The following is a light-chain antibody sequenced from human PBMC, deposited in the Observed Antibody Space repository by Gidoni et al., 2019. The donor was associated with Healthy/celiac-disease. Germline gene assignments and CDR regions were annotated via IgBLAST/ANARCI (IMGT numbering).Light chain of an antibody. V-gene: IGKV3-20*01. CDR2: GAS. CDR1: QSVSSSY. CDR3: QPYGSSPLT. J-gene: IGKJ4*01. Sequence: EIVLTQSPGTLSLSPGERATLSCRASQSVSSSYLAWYQTKPGQAPRLLIYGASSRATGIPDRFSGSGSVTVFTLTISRLEPEDFAVYYCQPYGSSPLTFGGGTKVEIK.